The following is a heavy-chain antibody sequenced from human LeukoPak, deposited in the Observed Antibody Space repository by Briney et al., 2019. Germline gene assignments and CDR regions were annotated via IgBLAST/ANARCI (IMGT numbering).Heavy chain of an antibody. CDR3: AKDRIPPFEDYYGSGSYPHHFDY. CDR1: GFTFSSYA. D-gene: IGHD3-10*01. Sequence: PGGSLRLSCAASGFTFSSYAMSWVRQAPGKGLEWVSAISGSGGSTYYADSVKGRFTISRDNSKNTLYLQMNSLRAEDTAVYYCAKDRIPPFEDYYGSGSYPHHFDYWGQGTLVTVSS. V-gene: IGHV3-23*01. CDR2: ISGSGGST. J-gene: IGHJ4*02.